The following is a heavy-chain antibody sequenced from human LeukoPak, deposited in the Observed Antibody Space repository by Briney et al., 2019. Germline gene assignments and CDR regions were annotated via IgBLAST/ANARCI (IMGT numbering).Heavy chain of an antibody. V-gene: IGHV4-59*12. Sequence: PSETLSLTCTVSGGSISSSYWSWIRQPPGKGLEWIGYIYYTGSTTYNPSLKSRVTISVDTSKNQFSLKLRSVTAADTAVYYCARELGYCSSTSCFDAFDIWGQGTMVTVSS. D-gene: IGHD2-2*01. CDR3: ARELGYCSSTSCFDAFDI. CDR1: GGSISSSY. CDR2: IYYTGST. J-gene: IGHJ3*02.